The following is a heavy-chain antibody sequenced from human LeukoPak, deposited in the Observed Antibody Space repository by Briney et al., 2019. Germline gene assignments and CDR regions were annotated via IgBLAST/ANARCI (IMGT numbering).Heavy chain of an antibody. CDR2: ISSSSSYT. CDR3: ARDMTSGY. CDR1: GFTFSDYY. Sequence: GGSLRLSCAASGFTFSDYYMSWIRQAPGKGLEWVSYISSSSSYTNYADSVRGRFIISRDNAKNSPYLQMNSLRAEDTAVYYCARDMTSGYWGQGTLVTVSS. V-gene: IGHV3-11*05. D-gene: IGHD1-26*01. J-gene: IGHJ4*02.